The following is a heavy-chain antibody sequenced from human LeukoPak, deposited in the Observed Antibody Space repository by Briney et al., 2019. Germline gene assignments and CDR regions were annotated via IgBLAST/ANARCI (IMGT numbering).Heavy chain of an antibody. J-gene: IGHJ4*02. D-gene: IGHD5-18*01. V-gene: IGHV4-59*01. Sequence: PSETLSLTCTVSGGSISSYYWSWIRQPPGKGLEWIGYIYYSGSTNYNPSLKSRVTISVDTSKNQFSLKLSSVTAADTAVYYCARIKSGYSYGYPDYWGQGTMVTVSS. CDR1: GGSISSYY. CDR3: ARIKSGYSYGYPDY. CDR2: IYYSGST.